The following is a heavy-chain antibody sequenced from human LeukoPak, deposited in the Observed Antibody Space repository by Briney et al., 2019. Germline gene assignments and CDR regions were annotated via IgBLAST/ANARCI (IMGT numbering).Heavy chain of an antibody. J-gene: IGHJ4*02. D-gene: IGHD5-24*01. CDR2: IYYRGST. CDR3: ARHRMRWLQIYYFDY. V-gene: IGHV4-39*01. CDR1: GGSISSSSYY. Sequence: SETLSLTCTVSGGSISSSSYYWGWIRQPPGKGLEWIGSIYYRGSTYYNPSLKSRVTISVDTSKNQFSLKLSSLTAADTAVYDCARHRMRWLQIYYFDYWGQGTLVTVSS.